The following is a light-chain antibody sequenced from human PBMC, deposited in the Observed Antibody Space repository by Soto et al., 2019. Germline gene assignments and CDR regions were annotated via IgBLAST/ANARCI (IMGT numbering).Light chain of an antibody. Sequence: QPVLTQSPSAPASLGASVKLTCTLSSGHSSYAIAWHQQQPEKGPRYLMKLNSDGSHSKGDGIPDRFSGSSSGAERYLTISSLQSEDEADYYCQIWGTGTYVVFGGGTKVTVL. CDR1: SGHSSYA. CDR2: LNSDGSH. CDR3: QIWGTGTYVV. V-gene: IGLV4-69*01. J-gene: IGLJ2*01.